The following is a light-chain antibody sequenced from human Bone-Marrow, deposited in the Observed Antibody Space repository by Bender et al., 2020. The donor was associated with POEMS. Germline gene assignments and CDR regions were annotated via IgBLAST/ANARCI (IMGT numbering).Light chain of an antibody. CDR2: GYN. CDR3: QSYDSSLSGWV. CDR1: SSNTGSGYD. Sequence: QSVLTQPPSVSGAPGQRVTISCTGSSSNTGSGYDINWYQHLPGTAPKLLIYGYNHRPSGVPDRFSGSKSGTSASLAITGLQAEDEADYYCQSYDSSLSGWVFGGGTELTVL. V-gene: IGLV1-40*01. J-gene: IGLJ3*02.